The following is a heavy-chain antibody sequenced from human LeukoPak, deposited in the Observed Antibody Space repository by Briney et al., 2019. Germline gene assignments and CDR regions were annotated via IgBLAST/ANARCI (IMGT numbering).Heavy chain of an antibody. D-gene: IGHD6-13*01. CDR2: ISSSSSTI. Sequence: PGGSLRLSCAASGFTFSSYSMNWVRQAPGKGLEWVSYISSSSSTIYYADSVKGRFTISRDNAKNSLYLQMNSLRAEDTAVYYCAKGRIAAAGGGLFDYWGQGTLVTVSS. V-gene: IGHV3-48*01. J-gene: IGHJ4*02. CDR3: AKGRIAAAGGGLFDY. CDR1: GFTFSSYS.